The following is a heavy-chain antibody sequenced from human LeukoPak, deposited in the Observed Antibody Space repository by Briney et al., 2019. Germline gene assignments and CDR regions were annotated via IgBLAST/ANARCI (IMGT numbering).Heavy chain of an antibody. V-gene: IGHV1-2*02. CDR3: ASGPVWFGELLRDY. Sequence: ASVNVSCKASGYTFTGYYMHWVRQVPGQGLEWMGWINPNSGGTNYAQKFQGRVTMTRDTSISTAYMELSRLRSDDTAVYYCASGPVWFGELLRDYWGQGTLVTVSS. J-gene: IGHJ4*02. CDR2: INPNSGGT. D-gene: IGHD3-10*01. CDR1: GYTFTGYY.